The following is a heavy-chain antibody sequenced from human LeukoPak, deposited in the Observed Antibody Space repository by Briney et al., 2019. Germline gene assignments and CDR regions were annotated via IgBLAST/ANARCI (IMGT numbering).Heavy chain of an antibody. CDR1: GGSISSGSYY. D-gene: IGHD1-26*01. CDR2: IYTSGST. CDR3: ARGPWGRADY. Sequence: SETLSLTCTVSGGSISSGSYYWSWIRQPAGKGLEWIGRIYTSGSTNYNPSLKSRVTMSVDTSKNQFSLKLSSVTAADTAVYYCARGPWGRADYWGQGTLVTVSS. V-gene: IGHV4-61*02. J-gene: IGHJ4*02.